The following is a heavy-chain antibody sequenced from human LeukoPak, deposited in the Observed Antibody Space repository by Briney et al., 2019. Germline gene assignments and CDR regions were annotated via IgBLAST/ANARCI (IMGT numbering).Heavy chain of an antibody. D-gene: IGHD2-21*02. CDR1: GGSISSYY. CDR2: IYYSGST. Sequence: SETLSLTCTVSGGSISSYYWSWIRQPPGKGLEWIGYIYYSGSTYFNPSLKSRITISIDTSKNQFSLKLSSVTAPDTAVYYCARWGVVTPFAYDAFDIWGQGTMVTVSS. V-gene: IGHV4-59*08. CDR3: ARWGVVTPFAYDAFDI. J-gene: IGHJ3*02.